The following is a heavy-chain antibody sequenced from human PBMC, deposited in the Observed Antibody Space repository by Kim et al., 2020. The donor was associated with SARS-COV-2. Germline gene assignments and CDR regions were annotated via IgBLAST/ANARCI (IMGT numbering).Heavy chain of an antibody. V-gene: IGHV3-7*01. J-gene: IGHJ4*02. Sequence: GGSLRLSCAVSGFTFSSLWMSWVRQAPGKGLEWVAYINPDGSEKYYVDSVKGRFTISRDNAKNSLYLEMNSLRADDTAVYYCARNQDWGQGTLVTVSS. CDR2: INPDGSEK. CDR1: GFTFSSLW. CDR3: ARNQD.